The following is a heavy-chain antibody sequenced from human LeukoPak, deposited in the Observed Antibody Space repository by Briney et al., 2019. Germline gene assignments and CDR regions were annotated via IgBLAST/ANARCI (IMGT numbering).Heavy chain of an antibody. V-gene: IGHV3-66*01. Sequence: GGSLRLSCAASGFTVSDNYMTWVRQAPGKGLEWVSVIYSGGRTYYADSVRGRFTISRDNSKNTLYLQMNSLRAEDTAVYYCARDGISWHGYYAYWGQGTLVTVSS. D-gene: IGHD3-3*01. CDR1: GFTVSDNY. CDR2: IYSGGRT. CDR3: ARDGISWHGYYAY. J-gene: IGHJ4*02.